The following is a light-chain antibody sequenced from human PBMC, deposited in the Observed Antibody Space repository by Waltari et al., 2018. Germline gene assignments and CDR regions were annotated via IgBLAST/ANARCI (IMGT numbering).Light chain of an antibody. Sequence: IQLTQSPSSLSGSVGDRVIITCRASQDIRSYLVWYQQKPGEAPNLLIHGTSTLQNGAPSRFSGSGSGTDYILTISSLQPEDSGTYYCQQVHTYPITFGGGTKVEIK. V-gene: IGKV1-9*01. CDR2: GTS. CDR1: QDIRSY. J-gene: IGKJ4*01. CDR3: QQVHTYPIT.